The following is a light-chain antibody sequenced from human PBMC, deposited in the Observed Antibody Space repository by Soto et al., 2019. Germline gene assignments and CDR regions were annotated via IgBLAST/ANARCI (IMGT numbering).Light chain of an antibody. V-gene: IGKV3-15*01. CDR2: GAS. CDR1: QSVSSN. Sequence: EVVLTQSPVTLSLSPGERATLPCRASQSVSSNLAWYQQKPGQAPRLLIYGASTRATGIPARFSGSGSGTEFTLTISSLQSEDFAVYYCQQYNNWWTFGQGTKVDIK. J-gene: IGKJ1*01. CDR3: QQYNNWWT.